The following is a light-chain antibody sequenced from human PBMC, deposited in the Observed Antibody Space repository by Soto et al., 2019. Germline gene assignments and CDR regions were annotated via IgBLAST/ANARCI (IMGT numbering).Light chain of an antibody. CDR3: QQYNNWPPLT. J-gene: IGKJ4*01. Sequence: EIEMTQSPATLSVSPGERATLSCRASQSVRSTLAWYHQKPGQAPRLLIYGASTRATGVPARFSGSGSGTEFTLTISSPLSEDFAVYYCQQYNNWPPLTLGGGTKVEIK. CDR2: GAS. V-gene: IGKV3-15*01. CDR1: QSVRST.